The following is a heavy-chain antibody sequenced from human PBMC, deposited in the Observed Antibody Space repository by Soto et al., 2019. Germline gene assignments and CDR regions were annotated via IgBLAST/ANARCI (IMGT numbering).Heavy chain of an antibody. V-gene: IGHV3-9*01. Sequence: PGGSLRLSCTASGFTFDDYAMHWVRQGPGRGLEWVSGITWNSGKIAYADSVKGRFTISRDDDNNSLYLQMNSLRPEDTALYYCAKDSYAEFPRVLSTAEYFFDYWGHGTMVPVYS. CDR2: ITWNSGKI. CDR3: AKDSYAEFPRVLSTAEYFFDY. D-gene: IGHD2-15*01. J-gene: IGHJ4*01. CDR1: GFTFDDYA.